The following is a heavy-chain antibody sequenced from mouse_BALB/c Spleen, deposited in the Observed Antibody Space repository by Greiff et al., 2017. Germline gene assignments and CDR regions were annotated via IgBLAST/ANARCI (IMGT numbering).Heavy chain of an antibody. Sequence: VQLQQSGPQLVRPGASVKISCKASGYSFTSYWMHWVKQRPGQGLEWIGMIDPSDSETRLNQKFKDKATLTVDKSSSTAYMQLSSPTSEDSAVYYCARRDYFDYWGQGTTLTVSS. CDR1: GYSFTSYW. J-gene: IGHJ2*01. CDR2: IDPSDSET. V-gene: IGHV1S127*01. CDR3: ARRDYFDY.